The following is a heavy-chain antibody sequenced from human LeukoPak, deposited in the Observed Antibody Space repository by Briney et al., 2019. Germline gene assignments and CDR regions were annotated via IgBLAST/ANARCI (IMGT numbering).Heavy chain of an antibody. J-gene: IGHJ6*03. CDR2: IYSGGST. CDR1: GFTVSSNY. Sequence: GGSLRLSCAASGFTVSSNYMSWVRQAPGKGLEWVSVIYSGGSTYYADSVKGRFAVSRDNSKNTLYLQMNSLRAEDTAVYYCARDNDSSGYYYYYMDVWGKGTTVTVSS. D-gene: IGHD3-22*01. CDR3: ARDNDSSGYYYYYMDV. V-gene: IGHV3-53*01.